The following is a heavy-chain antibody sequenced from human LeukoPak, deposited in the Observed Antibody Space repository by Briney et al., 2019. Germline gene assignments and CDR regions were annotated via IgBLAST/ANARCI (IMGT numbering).Heavy chain of an antibody. J-gene: IGHJ4*02. CDR1: GGTFSSYA. Sequence: GASVKVSCKASGGTFSSYAISWVRQAPGQGLEWMGGIIPIFGTANYAQKFQGRVTITADESTSTAYMELSSLRSEDTAVYYCARASYYYDSSGYYYVETSFDYWGQGTLVTVSS. CDR3: ARASYYYDSSGYYYVETSFDY. V-gene: IGHV1-69*13. CDR2: IIPIFGTA. D-gene: IGHD3-22*01.